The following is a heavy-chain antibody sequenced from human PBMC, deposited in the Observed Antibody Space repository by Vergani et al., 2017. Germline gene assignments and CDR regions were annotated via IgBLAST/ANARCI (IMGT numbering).Heavy chain of an antibody. CDR1: GGTFSSYA. CDR3: ARDGIVGATHYYYYGMDV. Sequence: QVQLVKSGAEVKKPGSSVKVSCKASGGTFSSYAISWVRQAPGQGLEWMGGIIPIFGTATYAQKFQGRVTITADKSTSTAYMELSSLRSEDTAVYYCARDGIVGATHYYYYGMDVWGQGTTVTVSS. D-gene: IGHD1-26*01. CDR2: IIPIFGTA. V-gene: IGHV1-69*06. J-gene: IGHJ6*02.